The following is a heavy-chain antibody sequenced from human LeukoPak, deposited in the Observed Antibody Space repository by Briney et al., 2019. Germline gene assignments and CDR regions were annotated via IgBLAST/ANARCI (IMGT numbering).Heavy chain of an antibody. J-gene: IGHJ4*02. CDR1: GFTFSSYG. CDR2: ISYDGSNK. CDR3: AKGILYCSSTSCLSRLGAMVDY. V-gene: IGHV3-30*18. Sequence: PGRSLRLSCAASGFTFSSYGMHWVRQAPGKGLEWVAVISYDGSNKYYADSVKGRFTISRDNSKNTLYLQMNSLRAEDTAVYYCAKGILYCSSTSCLSRLGAMVDYWGQGTLVTVSS. D-gene: IGHD2-2*01.